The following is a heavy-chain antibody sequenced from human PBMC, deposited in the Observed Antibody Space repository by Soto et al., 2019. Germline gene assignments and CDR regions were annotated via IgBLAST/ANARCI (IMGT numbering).Heavy chain of an antibody. Sequence: EVQLVESGGGLIQPGGSLRVSCAASEFTVSSYYMTWVRQAPGKGLEWVSVIDTAGRANYAESVKGRFTNSRDNSKNTLYLQMNSLRVEDTAVDYCARGATYYDFWSGHYTSYTYYGMDVWGQGTTVTVS. J-gene: IGHJ6*02. CDR2: IDTAGRA. V-gene: IGHV3-53*01. CDR1: EFTVSSYY. CDR3: ARGATYYDFWSGHYTSYTYYGMDV. D-gene: IGHD3-3*01.